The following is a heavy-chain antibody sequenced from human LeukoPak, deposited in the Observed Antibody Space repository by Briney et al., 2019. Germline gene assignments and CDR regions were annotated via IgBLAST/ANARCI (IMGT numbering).Heavy chain of an antibody. V-gene: IGHV3-23*01. CDR3: AKVLGWELMEDAFDI. CDR1: GFTFSSYA. J-gene: IGHJ3*02. CDR2: ISGSGGST. Sequence: GGSLRLSCAASGFTFSSYAVSWVRQAPGKGLEWVSAISGSGGSTYYADSVKGRFTISRDNSKNTLYLQMNSLRAEDTAVYYCAKVLGWELMEDAFDIWGQGTMVTVSS. D-gene: IGHD1-26*01.